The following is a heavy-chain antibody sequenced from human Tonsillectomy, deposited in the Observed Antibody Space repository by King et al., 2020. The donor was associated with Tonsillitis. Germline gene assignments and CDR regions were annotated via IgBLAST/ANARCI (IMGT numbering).Heavy chain of an antibody. V-gene: IGHV3-7*03. D-gene: IGHD2-15*01. CDR3: ARDPACRGGSCYSVYYYSYYGMDV. Sequence: VQLVESGGGLVQPGGSLRLSCAASGFTFSSYWMSWVRQAPGKGLEWVANIKQDGSEKYYVDSVKGRFTISRDNAKNSLYLQMNSLRAEDTAVYYCARDPACRGGSCYSVYYYSYYGMDVWGQGTTVTVSS. CDR2: IKQDGSEK. CDR1: GFTFSSYW. J-gene: IGHJ6*02.